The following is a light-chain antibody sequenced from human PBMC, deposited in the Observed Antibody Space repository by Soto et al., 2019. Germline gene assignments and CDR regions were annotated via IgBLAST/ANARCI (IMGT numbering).Light chain of an antibody. CDR2: AVS. Sequence: LTQPASVSGSPGQSITISCSGTSSDIGSYNHVAWYQQFPGKSPKLMIYAVSDRPSGVSDRFSGSKSGITASLTITGLQAEDEDDYYCLSFTNSITYIFGTGTKVT. CDR1: SSDIGSYNH. J-gene: IGLJ1*01. V-gene: IGLV2-14*03. CDR3: LSFTNSITYI.